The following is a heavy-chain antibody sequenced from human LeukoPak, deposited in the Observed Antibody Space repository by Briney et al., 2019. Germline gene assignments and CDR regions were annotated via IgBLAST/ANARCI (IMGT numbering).Heavy chain of an antibody. CDR1: GYTFTSYG. V-gene: IGHV1-18*01. CDR3: ARGRGIAARRDYYYMDV. J-gene: IGHJ6*03. CDR2: ISAYNGNT. D-gene: IGHD6-6*01. Sequence: ASVKVSCKASGYTFTSYGISWARQAPGQGLEWMGWISAYNGNTNYAQKLQGRVTMTTDTSTSTAYMELRSLRSDDTAVYYCARGRGIAARRDYYYMDVWGKGTTVTVSS.